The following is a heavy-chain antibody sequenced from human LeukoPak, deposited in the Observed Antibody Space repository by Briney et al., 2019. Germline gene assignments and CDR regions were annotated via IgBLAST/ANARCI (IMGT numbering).Heavy chain of an antibody. Sequence: SETLSLTCTVSGGSVSSSIYYWGWIRQPPGKGLERIGSIYYSGSTSYNPSLKSRVTISVDTPKNQFSLKLTSVTAADTAVYYCASRNDILTGYVFDFWGQGTLVTVSS. CDR1: GGSVSSSIYY. D-gene: IGHD3-9*01. V-gene: IGHV4-39*01. CDR3: ASRNDILTGYVFDF. CDR2: IYYSGST. J-gene: IGHJ4*01.